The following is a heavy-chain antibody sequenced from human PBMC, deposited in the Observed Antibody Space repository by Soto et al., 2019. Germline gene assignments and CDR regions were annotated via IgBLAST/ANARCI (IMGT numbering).Heavy chain of an antibody. V-gene: IGHV4-59*01. CDR3: ARLRRMTAITVSYSFDY. CDR2: IYYSGST. Sequence: SETLSLTCTVSGDSISSFYWSWVRQPPGKGLEWIGYIYYSGSTSYNPSLESRVTISVDTSENQFSLKLSSVTAADTAVYYCARLRRMTAITVSYSFDYWGQGTLVTVSS. CDR1: GDSISSFY. J-gene: IGHJ4*02. D-gene: IGHD4-4*01.